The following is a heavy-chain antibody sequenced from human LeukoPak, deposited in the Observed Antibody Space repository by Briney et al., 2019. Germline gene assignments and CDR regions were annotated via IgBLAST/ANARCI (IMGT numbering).Heavy chain of an antibody. J-gene: IGHJ4*02. V-gene: IGHV3-30*18. CDR1: GFTFSSYG. CDR3: AKAFSDTAMVT. CDR2: ISYDGSNK. Sequence: SLRLSCAASGFTFSSYGMHWVRQAPGKGLEWVAVISYDGSNKYYADSVKGRFTISRDNSKNTLYLQMNRLRAEDTAVYYCAKAFSDTAMVTWGQGTLVTVSS. D-gene: IGHD5-18*01.